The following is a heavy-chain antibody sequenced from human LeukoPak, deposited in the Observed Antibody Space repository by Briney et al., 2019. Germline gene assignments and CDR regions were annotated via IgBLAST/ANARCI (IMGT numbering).Heavy chain of an antibody. D-gene: IGHD2-15*01. CDR1: GFTFSSYA. Sequence: GGSLRLSCAASGFTFSSYAMSRVRQAPGKGLEWVSAISGSGGSTYYADSVKGRFTISRDNSKNTLYLQMNSLRAEDTAVYYCAGSKEARRSLFFDYWGQGALVTVSS. V-gene: IGHV3-23*01. CDR2: ISGSGGST. CDR3: AGSKEARRSLFFDY. J-gene: IGHJ4*02.